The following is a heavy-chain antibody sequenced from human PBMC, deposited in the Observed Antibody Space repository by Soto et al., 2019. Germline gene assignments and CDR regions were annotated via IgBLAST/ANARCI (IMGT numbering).Heavy chain of an antibody. V-gene: IGHV1-46*01. Sequence: ASVKVSRKASGYTFTHYYIHWVRQAPGQGLEWMGIINPNGGSTTYAQKFRAGFTMTRDTSTSTAYMELSSLRSEDSAVYYCATSVNSAMAFGCWGQGTLVTVSS. CDR3: ATSVNSAMAFGC. D-gene: IGHD5-18*01. CDR2: INPNGGST. CDR1: GYTFTHYY. J-gene: IGHJ4*02.